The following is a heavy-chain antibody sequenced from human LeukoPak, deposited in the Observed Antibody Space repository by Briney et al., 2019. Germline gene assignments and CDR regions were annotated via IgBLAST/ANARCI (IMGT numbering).Heavy chain of an antibody. CDR1: GFTFSSYS. J-gene: IGHJ3*02. D-gene: IGHD3-10*01. V-gene: IGHV3-21*01. CDR2: ISSSSTYI. Sequence: GGSLRLSCAASGFTFSSYSMNWVRQAPGKGLEWVSSISSSSTYIYYADSVKGRFTISRDNAKNSLYLQMNSLRAEDTAVYYCARDRSRGLLDAFDIWGQGTMVTVSS. CDR3: ARDRSRGLLDAFDI.